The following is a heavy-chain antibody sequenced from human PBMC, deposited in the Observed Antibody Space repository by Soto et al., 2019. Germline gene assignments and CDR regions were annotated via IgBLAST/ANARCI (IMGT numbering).Heavy chain of an antibody. Sequence: QLHLQESGPRLLKPSETLSLTCTVSGVSITSTTHYWAWIRQPPGKRLEWIGRVYYTGTTYSAASLTSRLTMSVDTSKNQFSLNVNSVTAADTALYYCARLSYCFTDGCIFDSWGQGILVTVSS. V-gene: IGHV4-39*01. CDR1: GVSITSTTHY. CDR2: VYYTGTT. CDR3: ARLSYCFTDGCIFDS. J-gene: IGHJ4*02. D-gene: IGHD2-8*02.